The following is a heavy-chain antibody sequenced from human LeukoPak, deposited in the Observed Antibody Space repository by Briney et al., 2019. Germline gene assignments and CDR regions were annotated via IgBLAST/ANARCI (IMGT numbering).Heavy chain of an antibody. D-gene: IGHD2-2*01. CDR3: ARRYSIGTSSYWIDY. Sequence: GGSLRLSCTVSGFTVSSDSMSWVRQAPGKGLEWVSVISADSATTFYADSVKGRFTISRDNSKNTLYLQMSSLRAEDTAEYYCARRYSIGTSSYWIDYWGQGTLVTVSS. V-gene: IGHV3-53*01. J-gene: IGHJ4*02. CDR2: ISADSATT. CDR1: GFTVSSDS.